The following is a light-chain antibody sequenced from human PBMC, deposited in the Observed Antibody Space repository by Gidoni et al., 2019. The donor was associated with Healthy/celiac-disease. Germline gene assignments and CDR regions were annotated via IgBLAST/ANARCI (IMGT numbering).Light chain of an antibody. CDR1: QSVSSN. CDR2: GAS. CDR3: QP. Sequence: EIVMTQSPATLSVSPGERATLSCRASQSVSSNLAWYQQKPGQAPRLLIYGASTRATGIPARFSGSGSGTEFTLTISSLQSEDFAVYYCQPFXGXTKVXIK. J-gene: IGKJ4*01. V-gene: IGKV3-15*01.